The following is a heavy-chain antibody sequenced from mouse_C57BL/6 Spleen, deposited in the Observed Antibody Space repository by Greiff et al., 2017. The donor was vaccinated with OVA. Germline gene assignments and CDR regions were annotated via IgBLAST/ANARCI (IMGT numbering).Heavy chain of an antibody. CDR1: GYAFSSYW. CDR2: IYPGDGDP. J-gene: IGHJ1*03. CDR3: ARGEITTWYFDV. Sequence: VKLMESGPELVKPGASVKISCKASGYAFSSYWMNWVKQRPGQGLEWIGRIYPGDGDPNYNGKFKGKATLTADKSSSTAYMQLSSLTSEDSAVYFCARGEITTWYFDVWGTGTTVTVSS. V-gene: IGHV1-82*01. D-gene: IGHD2-4*01.